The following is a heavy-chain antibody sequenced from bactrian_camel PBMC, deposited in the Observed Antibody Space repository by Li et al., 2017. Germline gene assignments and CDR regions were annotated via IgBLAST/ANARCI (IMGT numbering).Heavy chain of an antibody. CDR2: IYIGGDST. CDR3: AADWDGGYHAFTGPRY. Sequence: QVQLVESGGGLVQPGGSLRLSCAASGFIFSRYAMTWFRQAPGKGLEWVSSIYIGGDSTYYSDSVKGRFTISKDNAKNTLYLQMNGLKPEDTAVYYCAADWDGGYHAFTGPRYWGQGTQ. CDR1: GFIFSRYA. J-gene: IGHJ4*01. V-gene: IGHV3S7*01. D-gene: IGHD2*01.